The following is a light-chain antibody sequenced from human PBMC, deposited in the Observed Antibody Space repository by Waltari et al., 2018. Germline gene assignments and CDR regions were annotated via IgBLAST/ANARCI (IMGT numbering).Light chain of an antibody. CDR2: DAS. V-gene: IGKV3-11*01. CDR1: QSVSSY. CDR3: QQRSNWPRLYT. Sequence: EIVLTQSPATLSLSPGERATLSCRASQSVSSYLAWYQPKPGQAPRLLIYDASNRATGIPARCSGSVSGTDFTLTISSLEPEDFAVYYCQQRSNWPRLYTCGQGTKLEIK. J-gene: IGKJ2*01.